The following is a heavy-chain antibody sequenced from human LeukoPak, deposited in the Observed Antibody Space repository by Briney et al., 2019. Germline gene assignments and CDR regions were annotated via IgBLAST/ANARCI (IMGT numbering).Heavy chain of an antibody. CDR1: GFAFSSYW. CDR3: ARRDYDSSGLHAFDI. CDR2: IKQDGSEK. V-gene: IGHV3-7*01. D-gene: IGHD3-22*01. Sequence: GGSLRLSCAASGFAFSSYWMSWVRQAPGKGLEWVASIKQDGSEKYYVDSVKGRFTISRDNAKNSLYLQMNSLRAEDTAVYYCARRDYDSSGLHAFDIWGQGTMVTVSS. J-gene: IGHJ3*02.